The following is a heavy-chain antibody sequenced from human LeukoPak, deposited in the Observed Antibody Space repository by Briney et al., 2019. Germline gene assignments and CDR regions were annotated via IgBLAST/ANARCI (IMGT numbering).Heavy chain of an antibody. CDR2: IYYSGST. Sequence: SETLSLTCTVSGGSISSYYWSWIRQPPGKGLEWIGYIYYSGSTNCNPSLKSRVTISVDTSKNQFSLKLSSVTAADTAVYYCARGIAVAGTVWFDPWGQGTLVTVSS. V-gene: IGHV4-59*01. D-gene: IGHD6-19*01. CDR1: GGSISSYY. CDR3: ARGIAVAGTVWFDP. J-gene: IGHJ5*02.